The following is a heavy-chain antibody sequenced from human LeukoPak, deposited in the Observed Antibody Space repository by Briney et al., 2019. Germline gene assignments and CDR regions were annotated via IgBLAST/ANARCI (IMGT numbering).Heavy chain of an antibody. CDR1: GFTFSSYA. V-gene: IGHV3-23*01. Sequence: GGSLRLSCAASGFTFSSYAMSWVRQAQGKGLEWVSDISGSGGSTYYADSVKGRFTISRDNSKNTLYLQMNSLRAEDTAVYYCAKDHPYYYDSSGYYYFDYWGQGTLVTVSS. CDR2: ISGSGGST. D-gene: IGHD3-22*01. CDR3: AKDHPYYYDSSGYYYFDY. J-gene: IGHJ4*02.